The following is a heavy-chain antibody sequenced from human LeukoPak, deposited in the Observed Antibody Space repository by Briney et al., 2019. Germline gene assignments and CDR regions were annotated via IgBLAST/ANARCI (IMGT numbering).Heavy chain of an antibody. Sequence: PSGTLSLTCAVTGASISNSNWWTWVRQPPGKGLEWIGEIYHSGSTNYKTSLKSRTTISVDKSKNQFSLKLNSVTAADTAVYYCVSRAPRDNYDRYLPIDYWGQGTLVTVSS. CDR3: VSRAPRDNYDRYLPIDY. CDR1: GASISNSNW. J-gene: IGHJ4*02. CDR2: IYHSGST. D-gene: IGHD3-22*01. V-gene: IGHV4-4*02.